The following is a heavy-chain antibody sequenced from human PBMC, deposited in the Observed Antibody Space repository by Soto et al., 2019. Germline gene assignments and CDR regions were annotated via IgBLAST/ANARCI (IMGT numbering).Heavy chain of an antibody. CDR2: IYYSGTP. Sequence: QLQLQESGPGLVKPSETLSVTCTVSDVSIRTTDYYWGWIRQPPGKGLEWIGNIYYSGTPYYYPYLQNGLVTSANTSSNNCSLKMRSGTATDTAVFYCCGYSASDYRGGSWGQGTVVTVSS. V-gene: IGHV4-39*02. CDR1: DVSIRTTDYY. J-gene: IGHJ5*02. CDR3: CGYSASDYRGGS. D-gene: IGHD3-16*02.